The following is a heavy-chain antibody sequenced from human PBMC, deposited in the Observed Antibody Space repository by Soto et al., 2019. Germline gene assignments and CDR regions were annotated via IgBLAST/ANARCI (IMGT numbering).Heavy chain of an antibody. CDR1: GYPFPSFE. CDR3: ARESSHYQDVFQN. D-gene: IGHD6-19*01. CDR2: ISNAGSGST. V-gene: IGHV1-3*01. J-gene: IGHJ4*02. Sequence: QVHLVQSGAEVKKPGASVKVSCKTSGYPFPSFEVHWVRQAPGQRPEWMGGISNAGSGSTKYSQKFQDRLTITGDRRATTVYLSLSSLTSADTAIYYCARESSHYQDVFQNWGQGTLVTVSA.